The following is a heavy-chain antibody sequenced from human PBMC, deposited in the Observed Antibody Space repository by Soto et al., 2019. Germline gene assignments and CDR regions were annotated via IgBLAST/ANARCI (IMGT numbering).Heavy chain of an antibody. D-gene: IGHD2-21*02. J-gene: IGHJ4*02. V-gene: IGHV1-58*01. Sequence: QVQVVQSGPEVRNPGASVKLSCKTNGFTFSDSAVQWVRQARGQRPEWLGWIIVGSGDTRYLRSLQGRATITRDMATGTVSMELRSLRSEDTAVYYCAVEMLLGGDCCHFDYWGQGALLTVSS. CDR2: IIVGSGDT. CDR3: AVEMLLGGDCCHFDY. CDR1: GFTFSDSA.